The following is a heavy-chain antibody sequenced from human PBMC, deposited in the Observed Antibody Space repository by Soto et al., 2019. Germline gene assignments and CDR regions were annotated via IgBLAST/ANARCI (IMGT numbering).Heavy chain of an antibody. CDR1: GGTFSSYG. Sequence: QVQLVQSGAEVKKPGSSVKVSCKASGGTFSSYGVTWVRQAPGHGLEWMGRIIPILGIPNYAQKFQGRVTIPEDKSTGPAYTDPTSLKSEDTGVYYCAIEGSSRSYWTGDPWGQGTPVTVSS. V-gene: IGHV1-69*04. J-gene: IGHJ5*02. CDR3: AIEGSSRSYWTGDP. D-gene: IGHD1-26*01. CDR2: IIPILGIP.